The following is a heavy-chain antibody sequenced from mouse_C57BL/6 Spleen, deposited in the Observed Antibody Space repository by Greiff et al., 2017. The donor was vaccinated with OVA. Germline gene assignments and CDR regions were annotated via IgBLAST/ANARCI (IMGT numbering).Heavy chain of an antibody. CDR1: GFSLTSYG. V-gene: IGHV2-6-1*01. D-gene: IGHD2-4*01. CDR2: IWSDGST. CDR3: ARHNYDYKNAMDY. J-gene: IGHJ4*01. Sequence: VKLVESGPGLVAPSQSLSITCTVSGFSLTSYGVHWVRQPPGKGLEWLVVIWSDGSTTYNSALKSRLSISKDNSKSQVFLKMNSLQTDDTAMYYCARHNYDYKNAMDYWGQGTSVTVSS.